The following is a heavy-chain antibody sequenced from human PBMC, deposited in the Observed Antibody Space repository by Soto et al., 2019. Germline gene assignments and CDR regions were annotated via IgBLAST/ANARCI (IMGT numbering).Heavy chain of an antibody. Sequence: VSLTCNSSGGPLSSFYYSWIRQAPGKGLEWIGYIYYTGSTNYNPSLKSRVTMSVDTSKNQFSLKLTSVTAADTAVYFCAVTRGGAHPHDIWGQGTMITVSS. CDR1: GGPLSSFY. CDR2: IYYTGST. CDR3: AVTRGGAHPHDI. J-gene: IGHJ3*02. D-gene: IGHD2-21*02. V-gene: IGHV4-59*01.